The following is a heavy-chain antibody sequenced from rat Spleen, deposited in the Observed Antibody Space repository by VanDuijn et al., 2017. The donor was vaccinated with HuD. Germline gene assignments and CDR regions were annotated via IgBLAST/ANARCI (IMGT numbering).Heavy chain of an antibody. Sequence: EVQLVESGGGLVQPGRSLKLSCAASGFTFSSFAMAWVRQAPKKGLEWVATITSGGSNTYYPDSVKGRFTISRDNAKSTLYLQMDSLRSEDTATYYCAKGPGYDYWGQGVMVTVSS. CDR1: GFTFSSFA. CDR2: ITSGGSNT. CDR3: AKGPGYDY. J-gene: IGHJ2*01. D-gene: IGHD4-3*01. V-gene: IGHV5-25*01.